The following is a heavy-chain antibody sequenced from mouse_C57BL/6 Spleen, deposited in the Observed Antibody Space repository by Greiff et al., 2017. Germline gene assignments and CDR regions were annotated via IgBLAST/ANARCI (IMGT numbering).Heavy chain of an antibody. CDR3: ASDDGYYGYFDV. D-gene: IGHD2-3*01. V-gene: IGHV3-6*01. CDR2: ISYDGSN. J-gene: IGHJ1*03. CDR1: GYSITSSDY. Sequence: DVKLQESGPGLVNPSQSLSLTCSVTGYSITSSDYWNWIRQFPGNKLEWMGYISYDGSNNYNPSLKNRISITRDTSENQFFLKLNSVTTEDTATYYCASDDGYYGYFDVWGTGTTVTVSS.